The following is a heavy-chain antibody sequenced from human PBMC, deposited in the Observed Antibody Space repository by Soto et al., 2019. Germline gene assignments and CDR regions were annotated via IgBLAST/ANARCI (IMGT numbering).Heavy chain of an antibody. J-gene: IGHJ5*02. CDR1: GGSISSYY. Sequence: SSETLSLTCTVSGGSISSYYWSWIRQPPGKGLEWIGYIYYSGSTNYNPSLKSRVTISVDTSKNQFSLKLSSVTAADTAVYYCARRVNYYDSSGYYNWFDPWGQGTLVTVS. CDR2: IYYSGST. D-gene: IGHD3-22*01. CDR3: ARRVNYYDSSGYYNWFDP. V-gene: IGHV4-59*01.